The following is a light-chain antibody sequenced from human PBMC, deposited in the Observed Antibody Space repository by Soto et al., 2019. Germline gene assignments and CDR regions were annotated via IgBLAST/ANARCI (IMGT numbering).Light chain of an antibody. Sequence: VLTQSPGTVSLSPGEKATLSCRTSQSVSSNYLAWYQKKPGQAPRLLIYGVFNRATGIPDRFSGSGSGTDVSLNISRLEPEDVAVYFCQHYDGSPRTVGQGTRLQI. CDR3: QHYDGSPRT. CDR2: GVF. J-gene: IGKJ2*01. CDR1: QSVSSNY. V-gene: IGKV3-20*01.